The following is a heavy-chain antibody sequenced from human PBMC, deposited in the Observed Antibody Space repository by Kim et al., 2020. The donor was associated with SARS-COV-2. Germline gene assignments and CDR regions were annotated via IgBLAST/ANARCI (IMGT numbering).Heavy chain of an antibody. Sequence: SETLSLTCTVSGGSISSGGYYWSWIRQHPGKGLEWIGYIYYSGSTYYNPSLKSRVTISVDTSKNQFSLKLSSVTAADTAVYYCARDLGITMVRGVSYGMDVWGQGTTVTVS. J-gene: IGHJ6*02. D-gene: IGHD3-10*01. CDR3: ARDLGITMVRGVSYGMDV. V-gene: IGHV4-31*03. CDR2: IYYSGST. CDR1: GGSISSGGYY.